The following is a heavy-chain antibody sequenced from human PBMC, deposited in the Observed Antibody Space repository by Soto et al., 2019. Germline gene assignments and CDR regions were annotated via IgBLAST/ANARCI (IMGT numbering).Heavy chain of an antibody. J-gene: IGHJ4*02. CDR1: GGSFSGYY. D-gene: IGHD6-6*01. V-gene: IGHV4-34*01. CDR3: ARGIAARTVFAN. CDR2: SNHSGIT. Sequence: SETLYLTCAVYGGSFSGYYWRWIRQHPWKGLEWVVESNHSGITNYNPSLKSRVTISVDTSQNQFPLKLSCVTAADTAVYYCARGIAARTVFANWGQGTLVTVSS.